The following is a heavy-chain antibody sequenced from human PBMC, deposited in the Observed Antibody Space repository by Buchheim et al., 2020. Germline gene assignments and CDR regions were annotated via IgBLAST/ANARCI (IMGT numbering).Heavy chain of an antibody. CDR1: GFTFSSYG. Sequence: QVQLVESGGGVVQPGRPLRLSCAASGFTFSSYGMHWVRQAPGKGLEWVAVISYDGSNKYYADSVKGRITISRDNSKNTLYLQMNSLRAEDTAVYYCAKSGRIPGYSSGWYGSLHDYWGQGTL. CDR2: ISYDGSNK. D-gene: IGHD6-19*01. CDR3: AKSGRIPGYSSGWYGSLHDY. V-gene: IGHV3-30*18. J-gene: IGHJ4*02.